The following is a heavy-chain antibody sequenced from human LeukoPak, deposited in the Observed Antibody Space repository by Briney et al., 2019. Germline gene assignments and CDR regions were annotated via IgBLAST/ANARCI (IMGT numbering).Heavy chain of an antibody. CDR3: ARPLRSEPVALLH. Sequence: ASVTVSFTSSVYTFNIYRVTWVGQAPGQGREGMGWVSAYNGDTHYAQKFQGRVTMTTDTSTSTACMELRNLKSDDTALYYCARPLRSEPVALLHWGQGSLVTVSS. D-gene: IGHD1-14*01. CDR2: VSAYNGDT. J-gene: IGHJ4*02. V-gene: IGHV1-18*01. CDR1: VYTFNIYR.